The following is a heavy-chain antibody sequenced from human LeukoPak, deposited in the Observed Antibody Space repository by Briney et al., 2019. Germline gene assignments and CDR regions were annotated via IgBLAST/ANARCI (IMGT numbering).Heavy chain of an antibody. CDR2: IYSGGST. Sequence: PGGSLRLSCAASGFTVSSNYMSWVRQAPGKGLEWVSVIYSGGSTYYPDSVKGRFTISRDNSKNTLYLQMNSLRAEDTAVYYCARDAGYGYDRFDYWGQGTQVTVSS. J-gene: IGHJ4*02. CDR3: ARDAGYGYDRFDY. CDR1: GFTVSSNY. V-gene: IGHV3-66*01. D-gene: IGHD5-18*01.